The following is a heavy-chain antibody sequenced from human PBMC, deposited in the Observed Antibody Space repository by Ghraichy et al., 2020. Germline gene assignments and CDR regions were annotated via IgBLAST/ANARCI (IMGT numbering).Heavy chain of an antibody. D-gene: IGHD3-16*02. CDR1: GGSISSSSYY. Sequence: SETLSLTCTVSGGSISSSSYYWGWIRQPPGKGLEWIGSIYYSGSTYYNPSLKSRVTISVDTSKNQFSLKLSSVTAADTAVYYCARDHRDYVWGSYRYIERVGMDVWGQGTTVTVSS. J-gene: IGHJ6*02. CDR3: ARDHRDYVWGSYRYIERVGMDV. CDR2: IYYSGST. V-gene: IGHV4-39*07.